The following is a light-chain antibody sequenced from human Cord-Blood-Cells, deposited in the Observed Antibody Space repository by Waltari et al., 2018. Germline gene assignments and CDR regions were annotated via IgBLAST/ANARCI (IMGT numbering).Light chain of an antibody. V-gene: IGKV2-29*02. CDR1: QSLLHSDGKTY. CDR3: MQGIHLWT. CDR2: EVS. J-gene: IGKJ1*01. Sequence: DIVMTQTPLSLSVTPGQPASISCKSSQSLLHSDGKTYLYGYLQKPGQSPQLLIYEVSRRFSGVPDRFSGSGSGTDFTLKISRVEAEDVGVYYCMQGIHLWTFGQGTKVEIK.